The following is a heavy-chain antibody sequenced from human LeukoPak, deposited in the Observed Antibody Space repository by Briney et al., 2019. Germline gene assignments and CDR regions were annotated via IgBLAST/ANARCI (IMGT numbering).Heavy chain of an antibody. Sequence: VASVKVSCKASGGTFSIYAISWVRQAPGQGLEWMGGIIPIFGTANYAQKFQGRVTITADESTSTAYMELSSLRSEDTAVYYCARGRYDFWRAYYYYYMDVWGKGTTVTVSS. CDR3: ARGRYDFWRAYYYYYMDV. CDR2: IIPIFGTA. D-gene: IGHD3-3*01. J-gene: IGHJ6*03. V-gene: IGHV1-69*13. CDR1: GGTFSIYA.